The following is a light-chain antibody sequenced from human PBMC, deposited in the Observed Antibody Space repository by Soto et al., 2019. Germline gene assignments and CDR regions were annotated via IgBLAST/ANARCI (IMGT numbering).Light chain of an antibody. CDR2: RNN. CDR1: SSNIGSNT. V-gene: IGLV1-44*01. Sequence: QSVLTQPPSTSGTPGQRVTISCSGTSSNIGSNTVNWYQQLPGTAPNLLIYRNNQPPSGGPDRFSCSKSGTSASLATSGLQSEDEAGYYCAAWDGGLKGYVFATGTKLTVL. J-gene: IGLJ1*01. CDR3: AAWDGGLKGYV.